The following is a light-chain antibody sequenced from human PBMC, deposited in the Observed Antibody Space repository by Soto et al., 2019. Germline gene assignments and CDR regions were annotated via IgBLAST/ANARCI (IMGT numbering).Light chain of an antibody. J-gene: IGKJ2*01. Sequence: DIQMTQSPSTLSASVGDRVTITCRASQSISSGLAWYQQKPGKAPNLLIYDASSLESGVPSRFSGSGSGTEFTLTISSLQPDDFATYYCQQYNRFPFTFGQGTKLEIK. V-gene: IGKV1-5*01. CDR1: QSISSG. CDR3: QQYNRFPFT. CDR2: DAS.